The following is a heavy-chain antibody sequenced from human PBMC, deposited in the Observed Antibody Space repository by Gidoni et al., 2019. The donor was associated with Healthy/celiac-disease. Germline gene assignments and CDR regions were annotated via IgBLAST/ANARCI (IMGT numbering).Heavy chain of an antibody. CDR1: GYSFSNYW. D-gene: IGHD1-26*01. CDR3: ARRVVGGRSPVSGLDV. J-gene: IGHJ6*02. V-gene: IGHV5-10-1*03. CDR2: IDPSDSYT. Sequence: EVQLVQSGAEVKKPGESLRISCQGSGYSFSNYWINWVRQMPGKGLEWMGRIDPSDSYTNYSPSFQGHVTISADKSINTAYLQWSSLKASDTAVYFCARRVVGGRSPVSGLDVWGQGTTVTVS.